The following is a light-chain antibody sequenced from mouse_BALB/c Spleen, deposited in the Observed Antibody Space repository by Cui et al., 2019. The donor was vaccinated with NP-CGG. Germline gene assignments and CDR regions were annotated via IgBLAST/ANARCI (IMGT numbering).Light chain of an antibody. CDR2: GTN. Sequence: QAVVTQASALTTSPGETVTLTCRSNTGAVTTSNYANWVQEKPDHLFTGLIGGTNNRAPGVPARFSGSLIGDKAALTITGAQTEDEAMYFCALWYSNHWVFGGGTKLTVL. J-gene: IGLJ1*01. CDR1: TGAVTTSNY. V-gene: IGLV1*01. CDR3: ALWYSNHWV.